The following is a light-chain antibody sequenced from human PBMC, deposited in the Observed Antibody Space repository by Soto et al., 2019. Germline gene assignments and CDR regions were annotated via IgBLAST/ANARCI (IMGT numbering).Light chain of an antibody. V-gene: IGKV1-8*01. J-gene: IGKJ4*01. CDR2: AAS. CDR1: QGISSY. CDR3: QQYYSYPLT. Sequence: AIRMTQSPSSLSASTGDRVTSTCRASQGISSYLAWYQQKPGKAPKLLIYAASTLQSGVPSRFSGSGSGTDFTLTISCLQSEDSATYYCQQYYSYPLTFGGGTKVHIK.